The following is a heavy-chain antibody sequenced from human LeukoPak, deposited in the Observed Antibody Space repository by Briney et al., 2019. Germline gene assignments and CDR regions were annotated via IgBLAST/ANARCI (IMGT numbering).Heavy chain of an antibody. D-gene: IGHD5-24*01. CDR3: ATNQQRWLQWNY. CDR1: GYTFTDYY. V-gene: IGHV1-69-2*01. Sequence: ASVKVSCKVSGYTFTDYYMHWVQQAPGKGLEWMGLVDPEDGETIYAEKFQGRVTITADTCTDTAYMELSSLRSEDTAVYYCATNQQRWLQWNYWGQGSLVTVSS. J-gene: IGHJ4*02. CDR2: VDPEDGET.